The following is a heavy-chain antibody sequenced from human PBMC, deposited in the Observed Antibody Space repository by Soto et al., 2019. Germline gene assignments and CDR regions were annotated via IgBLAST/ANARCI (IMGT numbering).Heavy chain of an antibody. D-gene: IGHD2-15*01. J-gene: IGHJ4*02. CDR3: AKDQTPLQGDY. CDR2: ISDSGGYT. Sequence: LRLSCAASGFTFSSYAMSWVRQAPGKGLEWVSAISDSGGYTYYADSVKGRFTISRDNSKGTLYLQMNSLRADDTAVYYCAKDQTPLQGDYWGQGALVTVSS. CDR1: GFTFSSYA. V-gene: IGHV3-23*01.